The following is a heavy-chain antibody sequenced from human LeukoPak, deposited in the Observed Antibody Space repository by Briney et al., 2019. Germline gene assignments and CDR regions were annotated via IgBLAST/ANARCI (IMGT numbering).Heavy chain of an antibody. CDR3: ARDSRWIQLWDAYYFDY. CDR2: INPSGGST. Sequence: GASVKVSCKASGYTFTSYYMHWVRQAPGQGLERMGIINPSGGSTSYAQKFQGRVTMTRDTSTSTVYMELSSLRSEDTAVYYCARDSRWIQLWDAYYFDYWGQGTLVTVSS. V-gene: IGHV1-46*01. D-gene: IGHD5-18*01. J-gene: IGHJ4*02. CDR1: GYTFTSYY.